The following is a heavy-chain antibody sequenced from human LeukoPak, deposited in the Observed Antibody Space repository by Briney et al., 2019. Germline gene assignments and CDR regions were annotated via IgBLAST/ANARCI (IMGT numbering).Heavy chain of an antibody. Sequence: AGSLRLSCAASGFTFRTYEMNWVRQAPGMGLEWVSYISSSGSTKYYADSVKGRFTISRDNAKNSLVLQMNSLRAEDTAVYYYARDWDSGYDTYYFDYWGQGTLVTVSS. V-gene: IGHV3-48*03. J-gene: IGHJ4*02. CDR3: ARDWDSGYDTYYFDY. CDR2: ISSSGSTK. D-gene: IGHD5-12*01. CDR1: GFTFRTYE.